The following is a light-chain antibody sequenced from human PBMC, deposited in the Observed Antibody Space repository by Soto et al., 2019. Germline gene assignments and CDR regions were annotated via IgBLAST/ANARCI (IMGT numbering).Light chain of an antibody. CDR3: QQRHNLPHT. CDR1: QDVRKY. Sequence: DIQMTQSPSSLSASVGDRVTITCQASQDVRKYLSWYQQKARKAPKLLIYDASNLETGVPSRFSGSGSGTDFTFTISSLQPEGIATYYCQQRHNLPHTFGPGTKVDIK. J-gene: IGKJ3*01. CDR2: DAS. V-gene: IGKV1-33*01.